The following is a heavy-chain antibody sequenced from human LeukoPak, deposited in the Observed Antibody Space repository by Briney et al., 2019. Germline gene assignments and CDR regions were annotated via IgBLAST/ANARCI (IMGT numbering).Heavy chain of an antibody. J-gene: IGHJ3*02. CDR1: GFTFSSYA. CDR2: ISGSGGST. Sequence: PGGSLRLSCAASGFTFSSYAMSWVRQAPGKGLEWVSAISGSGGSTYYADSVKGRFTISRDNSKNTLYLQMNSLRAEDTAVYYCARDERWLQMRQNDAFDIWGQGTMVTVSS. CDR3: ARDERWLQMRQNDAFDI. V-gene: IGHV3-23*01. D-gene: IGHD5-24*01.